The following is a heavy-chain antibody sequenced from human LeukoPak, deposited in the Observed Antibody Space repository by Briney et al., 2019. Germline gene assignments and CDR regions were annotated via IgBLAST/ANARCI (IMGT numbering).Heavy chain of an antibody. D-gene: IGHD3-10*01. J-gene: IGHJ4*02. CDR2: INHSGST. CDR1: GGSFSGYY. Sequence: SETLSLTCAVYGGSFSGYYWSWIRQPPGQGLEWIGEINHSGSTIYNPSLKSRVTISVDTSKNQFSLKLSSVTAADTAVYYCARVVGTYYYGSGSYYFDYWGQGTLVTVSS. CDR3: ARVVGTYYYGSGSYYFDY. V-gene: IGHV4-34*01.